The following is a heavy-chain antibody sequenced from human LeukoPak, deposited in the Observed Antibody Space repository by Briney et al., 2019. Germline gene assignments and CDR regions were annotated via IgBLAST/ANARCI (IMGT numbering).Heavy chain of an antibody. V-gene: IGHV3-48*03. J-gene: IGHJ4*02. Sequence: PGGSLRLSCAASGFTFSSYEMNWVRQAPGKGLEWVSYISSSGSTIYYADSVKGRFTISRDNSENTLYLQMNSLRAEDTAVYYCAKASSPNGWYYFDYWGQGTLVTVSS. D-gene: IGHD6-19*01. CDR3: AKASSPNGWYYFDY. CDR1: GFTFSSYE. CDR2: ISSSGSTI.